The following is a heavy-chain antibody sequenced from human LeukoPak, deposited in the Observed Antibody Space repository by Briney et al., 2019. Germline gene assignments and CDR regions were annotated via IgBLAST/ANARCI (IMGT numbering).Heavy chain of an antibody. D-gene: IGHD2-2*01. J-gene: IGHJ5*02. CDR2: ISSSSSTI. V-gene: IGHV3-48*04. Sequence: GGSLRLSCAASGFTFSSYSMNWVRQAPGKGLEWVSYISSSSSTIYYADSVKGRFTISRDNAKNSLYLQMNSLRAEDTAVYYCARESRADIVVVPAARGFAFDTWGQGTLVTVSS. CDR1: GFTFSSYS. CDR3: ARESRADIVVVPAARGFAFDT.